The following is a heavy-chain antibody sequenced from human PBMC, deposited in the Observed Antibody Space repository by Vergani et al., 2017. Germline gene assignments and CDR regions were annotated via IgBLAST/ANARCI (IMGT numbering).Heavy chain of an antibody. J-gene: IGHJ6*03. CDR2: ISGSGGST. D-gene: IGHD6-13*01. CDR1: GFTFSSYA. Sequence: EVQLVETGGGFIQPGGSLRLSCAASGFTFSSYAMSWVRQAPGKGLEWVSAISGSGGSTYYADSVKGRFTISRDNSKNTLYLQMNSLRAEDTAVYYCAKDLAAAPFYYYMDGWGKGTTVTVSS. V-gene: IGHV3-23*04. CDR3: AKDLAAAPFYYYMDG.